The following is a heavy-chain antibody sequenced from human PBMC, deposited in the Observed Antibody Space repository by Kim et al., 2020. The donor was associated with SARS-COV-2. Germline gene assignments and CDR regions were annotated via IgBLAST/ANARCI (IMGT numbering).Heavy chain of an antibody. V-gene: IGHV4-39*01. CDR2: IYYSGSA. CDR3: AATDSSGYYWYFDL. J-gene: IGHJ2*01. D-gene: IGHD3-22*01. CDR1: GDSISSSSSY. Sequence: SETLSLTCTVSGDSISSSSSYWGWIRQPPGKGLEWIGSIYYSGSAYYNPSLKSRVTISIETSKNQFSLKLSSVTAADTAVYYCAATDSSGYYWYFDLWGRGTLVTVSS.